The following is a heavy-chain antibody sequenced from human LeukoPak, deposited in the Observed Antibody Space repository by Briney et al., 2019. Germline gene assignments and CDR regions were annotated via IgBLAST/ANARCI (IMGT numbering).Heavy chain of an antibody. CDR1: GYAFTCYY. D-gene: IGHD2-2*01. J-gene: IGHJ4*02. CDR3: ARVPEGLSVDY. V-gene: IGHV1-2*02. Sequence: GASVQFSFQASGYAFTCYYMHWVRQAPGQGREWMGWINPNSGGTNYAQKFHGRVTMTRDTSISTAYMELSRLRSDDAAVYYCARVPEGLSVDYWGQGTLVTVSS. CDR2: INPNSGGT.